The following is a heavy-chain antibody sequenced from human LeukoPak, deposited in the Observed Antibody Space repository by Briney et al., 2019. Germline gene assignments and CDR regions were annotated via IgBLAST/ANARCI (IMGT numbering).Heavy chain of an antibody. CDR3: AKDLEYSYGYFDY. D-gene: IGHD5-18*01. J-gene: IGHJ4*02. CDR1: GFTFSSYA. Sequence: GGSLRLSCAASGFTFSSYAMSWVRQPPGKGLEWVSAISGSGGSTYYADSVKGRFTISRDNSKNTLYLQMNSLRAEDTAVYYCAKDLEYSYGYFDYWGQGTLVTVSS. V-gene: IGHV3-23*01. CDR2: ISGSGGST.